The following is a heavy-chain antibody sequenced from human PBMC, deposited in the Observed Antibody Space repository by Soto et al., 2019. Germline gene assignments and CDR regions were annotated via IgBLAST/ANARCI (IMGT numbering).Heavy chain of an antibody. V-gene: IGHV3-72*01. D-gene: IGHD2-2*01. CDR3: ARDLVVVVAADEQNYYYYYMDV. CDR2: SRNKANSYTA. CDR1: GFTFSDHY. Sequence: GGSLRLCCAAAGFTFSDHYMDWVRQAPGKGLEWVGRSRNKANSYTAEYAASVKGRFTISRDDSKNSLYLQMNSLKTEDTAVYYCARDLVVVVAADEQNYYYYYMDVWGKGTTVTVSS. J-gene: IGHJ6*03.